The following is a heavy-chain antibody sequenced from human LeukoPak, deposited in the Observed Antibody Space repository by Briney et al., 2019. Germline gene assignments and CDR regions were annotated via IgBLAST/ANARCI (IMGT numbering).Heavy chain of an antibody. D-gene: IGHD3-22*01. CDR2: ISGSGGST. CDR1: EFSVGSNY. CDR3: TRYYYDSGGYYSDYYYYYYMDV. Sequence: GGSLRLSCAASEFSVGSNYMTWVRQAPGKGLEWVSAISGSGGSTYSADSVKGRFTISRDNSKNTLYLQMNSLKTEDTAVYYCTRYYYDSGGYYSDYYYYYYMDVWGKGTTVTVSS. V-gene: IGHV3-23*01. J-gene: IGHJ6*03.